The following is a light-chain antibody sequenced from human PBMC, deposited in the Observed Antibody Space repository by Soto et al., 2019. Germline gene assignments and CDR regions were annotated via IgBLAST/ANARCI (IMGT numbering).Light chain of an antibody. Sequence: ILMTQSPATLSVSPGERATLSFRASQSVSTNVAWYQQKPGQSPRXLLYGTSTRAAGIPGRFSGSGSGTEFTLTISGLHSEDSAVYYCQQYNHWWTFGQGTKVDIK. CDR1: QSVSTN. CDR3: QQYNHWWT. CDR2: GTS. J-gene: IGKJ1*01. V-gene: IGKV3-15*01.